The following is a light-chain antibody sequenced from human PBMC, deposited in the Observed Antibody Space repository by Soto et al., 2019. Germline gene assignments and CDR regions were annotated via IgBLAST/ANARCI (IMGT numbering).Light chain of an antibody. CDR3: QQAASFPIT. J-gene: IGKJ5*01. CDR2: DAS. CDR1: QAISSS. V-gene: IGKV1-12*01. Sequence: DIQMTRSPSSVSAFVGDTVTLTCRASQAISSSLAWYQQKPGKAPNLLMFDASSLQSGVPSRFSGSGSGTDFTLTISGLQPEDFGTYYCQQAASFPITFGQGTRLDI.